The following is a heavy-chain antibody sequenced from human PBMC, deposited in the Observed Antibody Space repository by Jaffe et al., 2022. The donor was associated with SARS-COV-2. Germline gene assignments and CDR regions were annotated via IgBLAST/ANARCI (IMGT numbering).Heavy chain of an antibody. V-gene: IGHV1-69*01. CDR2: IIPIFGTA. D-gene: IGHD6-19*01. J-gene: IGHJ4*02. Sequence: QVQLVQSGAEVKKPGSSVKVSCKASGGTFSSYAISWVRQAPGQGLEWMGGIIPIFGTANYAQKFQGRVTITADESTSTAYMELSSLRSEDTAVYYCARRYHRGIAVAGTEDDYWGQGTLVTVSS. CDR3: ARRYHRGIAVAGTEDDY. CDR1: GGTFSSYA.